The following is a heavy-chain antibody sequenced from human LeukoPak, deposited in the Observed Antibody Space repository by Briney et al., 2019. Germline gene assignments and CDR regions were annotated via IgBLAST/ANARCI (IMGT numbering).Heavy chain of an antibody. J-gene: IGHJ4*02. CDR2: ISTTGTTI. CDR1: GFIFSTYN. V-gene: IGHV3-48*02. D-gene: IGHD3-22*01. Sequence: GRSLRLSCAASGFIFSTYNMHWVRQAPGKGLEWISYISTTGTTIHYADSVKGRFAISRDNAKSSLYLQMNSLRDEDTAVYYCAREGDSSGYYYFDYWGQGTLVTVSS. CDR3: AREGDSSGYYYFDY.